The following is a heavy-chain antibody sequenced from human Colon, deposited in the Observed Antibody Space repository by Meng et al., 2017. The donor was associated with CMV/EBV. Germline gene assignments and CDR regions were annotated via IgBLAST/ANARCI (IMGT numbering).Heavy chain of an antibody. D-gene: IGHD3-10*01. J-gene: IGHJ4*02. CDR1: GFTFSSYG. CDR2: IRYDGSNK. V-gene: IGHV3-30*02. CDR3: AKDRGEYFDY. Sequence: GESLKISCAASGFTFSSYGMHWVRQAPGKGLEWVAFIRYDGSNKYYADSVKGRFTIYRDNSKNTLYLQMNSLRAEDTAVYYCAKDRGEYFDYWRQGTLVTVSS.